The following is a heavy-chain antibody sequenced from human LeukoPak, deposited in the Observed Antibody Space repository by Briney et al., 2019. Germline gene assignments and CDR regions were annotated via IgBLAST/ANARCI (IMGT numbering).Heavy chain of an antibody. V-gene: IGHV4-31*03. CDR2: GCYRGRS. D-gene: IGHD3-3*01. CDR1: GRLVRSDEYY. Sequence: SETLSLTCTVSGRLVRSDEYYWSWVRQHPGKGLEWIGEGCYRGRSCKIPFLESRVTVSVEVSKNQFSLELRSVTAADTGVYYCAIVKVLRFLEWFLDFWGQGGLVTVSS. J-gene: IGHJ4*02. CDR3: AIVKVLRFLEWFLDF.